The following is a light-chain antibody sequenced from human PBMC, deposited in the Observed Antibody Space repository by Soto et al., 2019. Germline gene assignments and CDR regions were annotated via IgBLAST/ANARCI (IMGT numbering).Light chain of an antibody. CDR1: QSVSSN. Sequence: IAMTRCPCTVSVSPGARATLSCRASQSVSSNLAWYQQKPGQATRLLIYGASTRATGIPARFSGSGSGTEFTLTNSSLQSEDFAVYYCQQYNNWPPITFGQGTRLEIK. J-gene: IGKJ5*01. V-gene: IGKV3D-15*01. CDR3: QQYNNWPPIT. CDR2: GAS.